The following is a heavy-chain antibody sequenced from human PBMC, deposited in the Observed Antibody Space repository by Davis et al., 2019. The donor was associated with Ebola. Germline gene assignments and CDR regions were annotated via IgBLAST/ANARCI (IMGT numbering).Heavy chain of an antibody. Sequence: GESLKISCAASGFTFSSYGMHWVRQAPGKGLEWVAVIWYDGSNKYYADSVKGRFTISRDNAKNSLYLQMNSLRAEDTAVYYCARGGSVGQTEWLLYYYYYGMDVWGQGTTVTVSS. V-gene: IGHV3-33*08. CDR2: IWYDGSNK. D-gene: IGHD3-3*01. CDR1: GFTFSSYG. CDR3: ARGGSVGQTEWLLYYYYYGMDV. J-gene: IGHJ6*02.